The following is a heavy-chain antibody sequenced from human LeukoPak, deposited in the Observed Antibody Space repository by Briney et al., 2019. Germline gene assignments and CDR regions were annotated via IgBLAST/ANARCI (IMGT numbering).Heavy chain of an antibody. CDR3: ARDYSALFDP. Sequence: SVKVSCKASGGTFSSYAISWVRQAPGQGLEWMGGIIPIFGTANYAQKFQGRVTITADESTSTAYMELSRLRSDDTAVYYCARDYSALFDPWGQGTLVTVSS. V-gene: IGHV1-69*01. J-gene: IGHJ5*02. D-gene: IGHD1-26*01. CDR1: GGTFSSYA. CDR2: IIPIFGTA.